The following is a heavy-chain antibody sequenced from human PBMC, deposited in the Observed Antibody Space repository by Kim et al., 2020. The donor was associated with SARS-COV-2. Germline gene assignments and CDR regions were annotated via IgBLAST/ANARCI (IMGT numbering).Heavy chain of an antibody. D-gene: IGHD3-3*02. Sequence: NPSLKSRVTISVDTSKNQFSLKLSSVTAADTAVYYCARGAFFYTSGFDPWGQGTLVTVSS. CDR3: ARGAFFYTSGFDP. V-gene: IGHV4-34*01. J-gene: IGHJ5*02.